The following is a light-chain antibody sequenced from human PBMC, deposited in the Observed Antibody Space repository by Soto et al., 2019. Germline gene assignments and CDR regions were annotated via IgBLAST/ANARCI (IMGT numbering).Light chain of an antibody. V-gene: IGLV2-14*03. CDR1: HNDIGTYDY. J-gene: IGLJ1*01. CDR2: GVT. CDR3: SSFTSNRIYV. Sequence: QSVLTQPTSVSGSPGQSITISCTGNHNDIGTYDYVSWYQQHPGRAPRLLIHGVTTRPSGISDRFSASKSGLTASLTIYGLQPEDEADYYCSSFTSNRIYVFGPGTKVTVL.